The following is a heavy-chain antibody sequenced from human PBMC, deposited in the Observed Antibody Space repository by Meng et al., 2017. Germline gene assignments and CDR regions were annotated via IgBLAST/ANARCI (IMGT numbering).Heavy chain of an antibody. J-gene: IGHJ4*02. V-gene: IGHV3-43*01. D-gene: IGHD1-7*01. CDR1: GFTFDDYT. CDR2: ISWDGGST. CDR3: RVNYYYLDY. Sequence: VQLVGSGGVVVQPGGSLRLSCAASGFTFDDYTMHWVRQAPGKGLEWVSLISWDGGSTYYADSVKGRFTISRDNSKNSLYLQMNSLRTEDTALYYCRVNYYYLDYWGQGTLVTVSS.